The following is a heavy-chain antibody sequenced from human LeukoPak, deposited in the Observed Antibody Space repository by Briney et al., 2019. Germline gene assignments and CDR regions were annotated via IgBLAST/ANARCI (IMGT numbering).Heavy chain of an antibody. CDR3: AKGTYLVRGDYIYY. CDR1: GFTFSSYG. V-gene: IGHV3-30*18. D-gene: IGHD3-10*01. CDR2: ISYDGSNK. J-gene: IGHJ4*02. Sequence: GGTLRLSCAASGFTFSSYGMHWVRKAPGKGLEWVAVISYDGSNKYYADSLKGRFTISRDNSKNTLYLQMNSLRAEDTAVYYCAKGTYLVRGDYIYYWGQGTLVTVSS.